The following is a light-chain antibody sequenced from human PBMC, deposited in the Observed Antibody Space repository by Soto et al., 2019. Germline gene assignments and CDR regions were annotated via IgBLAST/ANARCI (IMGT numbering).Light chain of an antibody. CDR2: DAS. CDR3: QQYNNWPPWT. J-gene: IGKJ1*01. CDR1: QSVSSY. Sequence: EIVLTQSPATLSLSPGERATLSCRASQSVSSYLAWYQQKPGQSPRRLIYDASNRGTGIPARFSGSGSGTDFTLPISSLEPEDFAVYYCQQYNNWPPWTFGQGTKVDIK. V-gene: IGKV3-11*01.